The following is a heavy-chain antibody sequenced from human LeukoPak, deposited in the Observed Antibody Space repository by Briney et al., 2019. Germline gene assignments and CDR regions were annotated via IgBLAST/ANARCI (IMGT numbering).Heavy chain of an antibody. CDR1: RYTFTSYY. D-gene: IGHD5-18*01. CDR3: ARGRLVQRWLRPWTHYFDS. Sequence: VASVTVSCKASRYTFTSYYINWVRQPAGHGLEWNGWTKPNISHTVYGQKCQGRVSMTRNTSVRPPYMELRRLRSEDTAVYYCARGRLVQRWLRPWTHYFDSWGQGTLVTVSS. CDR2: TKPNISHT. V-gene: IGHV1-8*01. J-gene: IGHJ4*02.